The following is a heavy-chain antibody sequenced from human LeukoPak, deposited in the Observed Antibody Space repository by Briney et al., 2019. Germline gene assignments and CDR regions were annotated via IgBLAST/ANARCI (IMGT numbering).Heavy chain of an antibody. CDR2: LSHAGGST. Sequence: GGSLRLSCVTSGFTFSSYVMSWVRQAPGKGLEWVSALSHAGGSTYYADSVKGRFIISRDNSKNTLYLQMNTLRAEDTAVYYCARDSESGRITLVRGVNVDYWGQGTLVTVSS. J-gene: IGHJ4*02. V-gene: IGHV3-23*01. CDR1: GFTFSSYV. CDR3: ARDSESGRITLVRGVNVDY. D-gene: IGHD3-10*01.